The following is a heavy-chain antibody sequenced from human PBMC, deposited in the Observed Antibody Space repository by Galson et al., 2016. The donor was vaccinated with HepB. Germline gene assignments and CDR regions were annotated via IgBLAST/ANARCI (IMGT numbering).Heavy chain of an antibody. Sequence: SLRLSCAASGFTFSSYGIHWVRQAPGKGLEWVALLWFDGSNKYYGDSVKSRTSISQDNSENTLYLQMNGLRAEDGAVYYCARHRRVRQLYCSRGNCYYYYYSMDVWGKGTTVTVSS. CDR3: ARHRRVRQLYCSRGNCYYYYYSMDV. D-gene: IGHD2-15*01. CDR2: LWFDGSNK. V-gene: IGHV3-33*08. J-gene: IGHJ6*03. CDR1: GFTFSSYG.